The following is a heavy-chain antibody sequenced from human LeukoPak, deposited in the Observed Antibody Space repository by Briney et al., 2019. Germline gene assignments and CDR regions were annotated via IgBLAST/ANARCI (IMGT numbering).Heavy chain of an antibody. V-gene: IGHV1-46*01. CDR2: INPSGGSR. J-gene: IGHJ4*02. Sequence: ASVKVSCKASGYTFTSYYMHWVRQAPGQGLEWMGIINPSGGSRSYAQKLQGRITMTRDTSTSTVYMELSSLRSEDTAVYYCARGQGDVRPIDYWGQGTLVTVSS. CDR3: ARGQGDVRPIDY. D-gene: IGHD3-10*01. CDR1: GYTFTSYY.